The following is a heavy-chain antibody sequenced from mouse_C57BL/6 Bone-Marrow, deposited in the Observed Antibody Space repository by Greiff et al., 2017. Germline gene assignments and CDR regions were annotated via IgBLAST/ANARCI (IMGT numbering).Heavy chain of an antibody. CDR1: GYTFTSYW. CDR2: IYPGSGST. D-gene: IGHD2-2*01. J-gene: IGHJ4*01. Sequence: QVQLQQPGAELVKPGASVKMSCKASGYTFTSYWITWVKQRPGQGLEWIGDIYPGSGSTNYNEKFKSKATLTVDTSSSTAYMQLSSLTSEDSAVYYCARASFMVTTRGYAMDYWCQGTSVTVSS. CDR3: ARASFMVTTRGYAMDY. V-gene: IGHV1-55*01.